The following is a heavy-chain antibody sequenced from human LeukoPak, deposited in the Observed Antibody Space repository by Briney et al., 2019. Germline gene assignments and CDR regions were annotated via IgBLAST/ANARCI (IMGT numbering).Heavy chain of an antibody. J-gene: IGHJ3*02. V-gene: IGHV1-46*01. CDR3: ARGPYGSGSHAGKHAFDI. D-gene: IGHD3-10*01. Sequence: ASVKVSCKASGYTFTSYYMHWVRQAPGQGLEWMGIINPSGGSTSYAQKFQGRVTMTRDTSTSTVYMELSSLRSEDTAVYYCARGPYGSGSHAGKHAFDIWGQGTMVTVSS. CDR2: INPSGGST. CDR1: GYTFTSYY.